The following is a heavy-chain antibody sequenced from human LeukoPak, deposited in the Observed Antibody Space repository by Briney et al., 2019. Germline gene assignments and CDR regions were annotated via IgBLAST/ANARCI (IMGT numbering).Heavy chain of an antibody. Sequence: GGSLRLSCAASGFTFSSYSMNWVRQAPGKGLEWVSSISSSSSYIYYADSVKGRFTTSRDNAKNSLYLQMNSLRAEDTALYYCAKDKFPTVTRYYFDYGGQGNLVTVSS. D-gene: IGHD4-17*01. CDR1: GFTFSSYS. CDR2: ISSSSSYI. J-gene: IGHJ4*02. V-gene: IGHV3-21*04. CDR3: AKDKFPTVTRYYFDY.